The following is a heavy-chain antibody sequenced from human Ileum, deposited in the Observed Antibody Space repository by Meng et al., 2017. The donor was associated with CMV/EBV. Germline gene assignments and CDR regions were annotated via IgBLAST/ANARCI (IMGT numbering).Heavy chain of an antibody. CDR1: GFTFSSYA. CDR3: AKELVGARFFDY. Sequence: GESLKISCAASGFTFSSYAMGWVRQAPGKGLEWVSAISGSGGSTYYADSVKGRFTISRDNSKNTLYLQMNSLRAEDTAVYYCAKELVGARFFDYWGQGTLVTVSS. J-gene: IGHJ4*02. V-gene: IGHV3-23*01. CDR2: ISGSGGST. D-gene: IGHD1-26*01.